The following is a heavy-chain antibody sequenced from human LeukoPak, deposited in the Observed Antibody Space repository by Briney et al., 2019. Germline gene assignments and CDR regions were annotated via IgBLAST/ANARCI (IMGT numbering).Heavy chain of an antibody. V-gene: IGHV4-30-4*08. Sequence: SETLSLTCTVSGGSISSGGYYWSWIRQHPGKGLEWIGYIYYSGSTYYNPSLKSRITISVDTSKNQFSLKLSSVTAADTAVYYCARAPYSSSSARHIDYWGQGTLITVSS. CDR2: IYYSGST. D-gene: IGHD6-6*01. CDR3: ARAPYSSSSARHIDY. CDR1: GGSISSGGYY. J-gene: IGHJ4*02.